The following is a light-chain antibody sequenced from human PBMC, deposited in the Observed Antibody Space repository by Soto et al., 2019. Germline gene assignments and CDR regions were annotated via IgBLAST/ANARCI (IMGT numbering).Light chain of an antibody. J-gene: IGKJ5*01. CDR1: QSVSSS. CDR2: DAS. CDR3: QHRYN. V-gene: IGKV3-11*01. Sequence: EIVLTQSPATLSLSPGERATLSCRASQSVSSSLAWYQQKPGQAPRLLIYDASNKATGIPARFSGSGSGTDFTLTIGSLEPEDLAVYYGQHRYNFGQGTRLEIK.